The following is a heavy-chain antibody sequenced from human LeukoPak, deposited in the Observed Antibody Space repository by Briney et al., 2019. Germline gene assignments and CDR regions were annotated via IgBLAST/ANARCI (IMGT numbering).Heavy chain of an antibody. V-gene: IGHV4-4*02. J-gene: IGHJ3*02. CDR1: GGSISSNNW. CDR3: AKDLARSLVHAFDI. CDR2: IYHSGSP. D-gene: IGHD3-10*01. Sequence: SETLSLTCAVSGGSISSNNWWGWVRQPPGKGLEWIGEIYHSGSPNYDPSLKSRVTISVDKSRNHFSLNLSSVAAADTAVYYCAKDLARSLVHAFDIWGQGTMVTVSS.